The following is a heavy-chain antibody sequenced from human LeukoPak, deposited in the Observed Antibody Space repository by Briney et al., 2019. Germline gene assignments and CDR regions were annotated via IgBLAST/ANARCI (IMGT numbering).Heavy chain of an antibody. Sequence: SETLSLTCTVSGGSISSSSHYWSWIRQPPGKGLEWIGYIYYSGSTNYNPSLKSRVTISVDTSKNQFSLKLSSVTAADTAVYYCARGRISGGSSWFHYYYYMDVWGKGTTVTVSS. J-gene: IGHJ6*03. CDR2: IYYSGST. V-gene: IGHV4-61*01. D-gene: IGHD6-13*01. CDR3: ARGRISGGSSWFHYYYYMDV. CDR1: GGSISSSSHY.